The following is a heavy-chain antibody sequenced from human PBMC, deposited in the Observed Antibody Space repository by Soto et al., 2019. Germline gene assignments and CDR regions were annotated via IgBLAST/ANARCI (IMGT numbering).Heavy chain of an antibody. Sequence: PSETLSLTCTVSGDAIYIGGYYWTWIRQHPGKGLEWIGYIYHTGETYYNPSLESRVTMSVDTSKNQFSLKLASVTAADTAVYYCARAGSSTANWIDPWGQGTLVTVSS. J-gene: IGHJ5*02. CDR3: ARAGSSTANWIDP. CDR1: GDAIYIGGYY. V-gene: IGHV4-31*03. D-gene: IGHD2-2*01. CDR2: IYHTGET.